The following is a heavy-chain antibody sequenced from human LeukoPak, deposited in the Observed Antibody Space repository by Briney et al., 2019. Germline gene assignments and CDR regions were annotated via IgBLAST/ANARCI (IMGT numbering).Heavy chain of an antibody. CDR2: ISYDGSNK. V-gene: IGHV3-30*04. CDR1: GFTFSSYA. J-gene: IGHJ4*02. D-gene: IGHD3-9*01. Sequence: GRSLRLSCAASGFTFSSYAMHWVRQAPGKGLEWVAVISYDGSNKYYADSVKGRFTISRDNSKNTLYLQMNSLRAEDTAVYYCAKDDHLRYFDWLLPDYWGQGTLVTVSS. CDR3: AKDDHLRYFDWLLPDY.